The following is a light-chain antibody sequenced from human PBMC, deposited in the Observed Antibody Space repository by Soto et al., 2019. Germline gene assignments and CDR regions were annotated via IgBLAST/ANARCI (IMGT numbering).Light chain of an antibody. Sequence: QSLLTQPPSVSVAPGQRVTISGTGSSSNIGADYDVHLYRQLPGTAPKLLIYGNNNRPSGVPERFSASKSGTSASLAITGLQAEDEADYYCHSYDSSLSGSVFGGGTKVTVL. V-gene: IGLV1-40*01. J-gene: IGLJ3*02. CDR3: HSYDSSLSGSV. CDR2: GNN. CDR1: SSNIGADYD.